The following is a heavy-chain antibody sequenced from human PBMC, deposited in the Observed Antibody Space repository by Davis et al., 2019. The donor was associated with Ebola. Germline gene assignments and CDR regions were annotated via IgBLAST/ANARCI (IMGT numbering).Heavy chain of an antibody. CDR2: IYYSGST. Sequence: SETLSLTCTVSGGSIRSSSYYWGWIRQPPGKGPEWIGSIYYSGSTYYNPSLTSRVTISVDRSKNHFSLKVNSVTAADTAVYYCARTVLYYFESGGYPGFSDYWGQGTLVTVSS. V-gene: IGHV4-39*07. D-gene: IGHD3-22*01. J-gene: IGHJ4*02. CDR1: GGSIRSSSYY. CDR3: ARTVLYYFESGGYPGFSDY.